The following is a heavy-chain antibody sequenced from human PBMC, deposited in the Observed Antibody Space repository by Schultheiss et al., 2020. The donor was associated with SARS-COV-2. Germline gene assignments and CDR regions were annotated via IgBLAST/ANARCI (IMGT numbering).Heavy chain of an antibody. Sequence: SETLSLTCAVYGGSFSGYYWSWIRQPPGKGLEWIGEINNSGSTNYNPSLKSRVTISVDTSKNQFSLKLSSVTAADTAVYYCAEGPAATEYFQHWGQGTLVTVSS. CDR3: AEGPAATEYFQH. CDR2: INNSGST. J-gene: IGHJ1*01. CDR1: GGSFSGYY. V-gene: IGHV4-34*01. D-gene: IGHD2-2*01.